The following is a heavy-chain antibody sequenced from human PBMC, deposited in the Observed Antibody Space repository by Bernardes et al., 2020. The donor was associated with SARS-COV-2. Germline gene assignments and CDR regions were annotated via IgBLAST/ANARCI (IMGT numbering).Heavy chain of an antibody. CDR3: ARFSDYEYPIPAYFDY. Sequence: SETLSLTCAVYGGSFSGYYWNWIRQPPGKGLEWIGEINRSGRANYNPSLKSRVTISVDTSKNQFSLKLTSVTAADTAVYYCARFSDYEYPIPAYFDYWGQGTLVTVSS. J-gene: IGHJ4*02. CDR2: INRSGRA. D-gene: IGHD5-12*01. V-gene: IGHV4-34*01. CDR1: GGSFSGYY.